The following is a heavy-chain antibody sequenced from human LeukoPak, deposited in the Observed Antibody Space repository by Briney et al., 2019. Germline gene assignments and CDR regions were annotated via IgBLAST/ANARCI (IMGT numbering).Heavy chain of an antibody. CDR1: GFTFSSYE. V-gene: IGHV3-9*01. CDR2: ISWNSGSI. CDR3: AKDLRIAAAGTGFYFDY. J-gene: IGHJ4*02. D-gene: IGHD6-13*01. Sequence: GGSLRLSCAASGFTFSSYEMNWVRQAPGKGLEWVSGISWNSGSIGYADSVKGRFTISRDNAKNSLYLQMNSLRAEDTALYYCAKDLRIAAAGTGFYFDYWGQGTLVTVSS.